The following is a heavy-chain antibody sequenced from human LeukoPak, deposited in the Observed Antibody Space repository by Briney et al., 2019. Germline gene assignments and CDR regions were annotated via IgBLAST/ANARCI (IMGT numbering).Heavy chain of an antibody. J-gene: IGHJ4*02. D-gene: IGHD6-6*01. CDR3: ARAPAARAFDY. CDR1: GGSISSGSYY. CDR2: IYTSGST. Sequence: SQTLSLTCTVSGGSISSGSYYWSWIRQPAGKGLEWIGRIYTSGSTNYNPSLKSRVTISVDTSKNQFSLKLSSVTAADTAVYYCARAPAARAFDYWGQGTLVTVSS. V-gene: IGHV4-61*02.